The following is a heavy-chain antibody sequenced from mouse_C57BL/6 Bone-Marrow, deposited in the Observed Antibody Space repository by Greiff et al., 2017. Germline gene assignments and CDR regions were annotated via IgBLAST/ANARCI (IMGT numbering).Heavy chain of an antibody. CDR2: IDPSDSYT. CDR1: GYTFTSYW. Sequence: QVQLQQPGAELVMPGASVKLSCKASGYTFTSYWMHWVKQRPGQGLEWIGEIDPSDSYTNYTQKFKGKSTLTVDKSSSTAYMQLSSLTSEDSAVYYCARLYDGYYFYFDYWGQGTTLTVSS. J-gene: IGHJ2*01. CDR3: ARLYDGYYFYFDY. D-gene: IGHD2-3*01. V-gene: IGHV1-69*01.